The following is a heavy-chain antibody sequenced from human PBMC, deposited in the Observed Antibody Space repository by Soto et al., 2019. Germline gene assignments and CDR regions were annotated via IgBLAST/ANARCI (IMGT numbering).Heavy chain of an antibody. D-gene: IGHD3-10*01. CDR3: ASIVSSAHGEFSD. Sequence: QVQLQESGPGLVKPSQTLSLTCTVSGGSISSGGYYWSWIRQHPGKGLEWIGYIYYSGSTYYNPTLKCGVTLPVETSKNQFSLKLSSVTAADTAVYYCASIVSSAHGEFSDWGQGTLVTVSS. V-gene: IGHV4-31*03. CDR1: GGSISSGGYY. CDR2: IYYSGST. J-gene: IGHJ4*02.